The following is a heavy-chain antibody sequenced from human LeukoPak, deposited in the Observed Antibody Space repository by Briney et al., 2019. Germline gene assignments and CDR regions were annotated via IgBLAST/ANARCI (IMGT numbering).Heavy chain of an antibody. D-gene: IGHD2-2*01. Sequence: GGSLRLSCAASGFTFNSYAMNWVRQAPGKGLEWVSTISSSGGSTHYADSVKGRFTISRDSSKNTLYLQMNSLRAEDTAVYYCAKDVASYQLLLTRDYYGMDVWGQGTTVTVSS. J-gene: IGHJ6*02. CDR3: AKDVASYQLLLTRDYYGMDV. CDR2: ISSSGGST. CDR1: GFTFNSYA. V-gene: IGHV3-23*01.